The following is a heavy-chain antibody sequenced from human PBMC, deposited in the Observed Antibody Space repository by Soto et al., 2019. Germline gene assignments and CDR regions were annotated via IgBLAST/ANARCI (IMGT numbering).Heavy chain of an antibody. CDR3: ARVHYDILTGYYYYYYYGMDV. CDR2: ISSSSSYI. CDR1: GFTFSSYS. J-gene: IGHJ6*02. V-gene: IGHV3-21*01. Sequence: SGGSLRLSCAASGFTFSSYSMNWVRQAPGKGLEWVSSISSSSSYIYYADSVKGRFTISRDNAKNSLYLQMNSLRAEDTAVYYCARVHYDILTGYYYYYYYGMDVWGQGTTVTVSS. D-gene: IGHD3-9*01.